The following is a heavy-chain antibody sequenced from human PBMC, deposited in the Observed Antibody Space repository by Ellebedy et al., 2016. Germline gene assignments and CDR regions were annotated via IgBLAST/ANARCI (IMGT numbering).Heavy chain of an antibody. V-gene: IGHV4-31*03. CDR2: IYYSGST. D-gene: IGHD3-3*01. CDR3: ARTIFGVVTAYWYFDL. Sequence: SETLSLTCTVSGGSISSGGYYWSWIRQHPGKGLEWIGYIYYSGSTYYNPSLKSRVTISVDTSKNQFSLKLSSVTAADTAVYYCARTIFGVVTAYWYFDLWGRGTLVTVSS. J-gene: IGHJ2*01. CDR1: GGSISSGGYY.